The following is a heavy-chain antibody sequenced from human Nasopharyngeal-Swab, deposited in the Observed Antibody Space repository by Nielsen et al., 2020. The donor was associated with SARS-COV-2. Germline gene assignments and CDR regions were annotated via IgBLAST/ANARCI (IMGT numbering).Heavy chain of an antibody. CDR1: GFTVSSNY. V-gene: IGHV3-53*04. Sequence: GEPLKISCAASGFTVSSNYMNWVRQAPGKGLEWVSVIYSGGSTYYTDSVKGRFTISRHISRNTLYLQMNSLRAADTAVYFCARGGSGYDPLDYWGQGTLVTVSS. D-gene: IGHD5-12*01. CDR2: IYSGGST. J-gene: IGHJ4*02. CDR3: ARGGSGYDPLDY.